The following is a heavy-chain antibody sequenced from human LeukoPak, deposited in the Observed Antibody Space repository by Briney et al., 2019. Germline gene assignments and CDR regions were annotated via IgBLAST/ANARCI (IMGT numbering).Heavy chain of an antibody. CDR3: ARRPYSSGWYEVKYYYYYMDV. CDR1: GGSFSGYY. J-gene: IGHJ6*03. V-gene: IGHV4-34*01. D-gene: IGHD6-19*01. Sequence: NTSETLSLTCAVYGGSFSGYYWSWIRQPPGKGLEWIGEINHSGSTNYNPALKSRVTISVDTSKNQFSLKLSSVTAADTAVYYCARRPYSSGWYEVKYYYYYMDVWGKGTTVTISS. CDR2: INHSGST.